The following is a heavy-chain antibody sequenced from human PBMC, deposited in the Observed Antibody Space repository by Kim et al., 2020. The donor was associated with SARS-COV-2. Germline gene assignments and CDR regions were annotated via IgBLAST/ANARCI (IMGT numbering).Heavy chain of an antibody. CDR2: IIPILGIA. J-gene: IGHJ5*02. CDR3: ARAGRDYGDYDWFDP. D-gene: IGHD4-17*01. V-gene: IGHV1-69*04. CDR1: GGTFSSYA. Sequence: SVKVSCKASGGTFSSYAISWVRQAPGQGLEWMGRIIPILGIANYAQKFQGRVTITADKSTSTAYLELSSLRSEDTAVYYCARAGRDYGDYDWFDPWGQG.